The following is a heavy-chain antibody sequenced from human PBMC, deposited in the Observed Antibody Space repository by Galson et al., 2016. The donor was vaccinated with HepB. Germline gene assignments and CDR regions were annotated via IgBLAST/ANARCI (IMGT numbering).Heavy chain of an antibody. D-gene: IGHD1-26*01. J-gene: IGHJ4*02. Sequence: SLRLSCAASGFTFSGSWMSWVRQAPGNGLEWVAHINQAGTAIYYVDSVKGRFTISRDNAKNSLYLQMSSQRAEDTAVYFCVGWYSGTYSANYWGQGTLVTVSS. CDR1: GFTFSGSW. CDR2: INQAGTAI. V-gene: IGHV3-7*01. CDR3: VGWYSGTYSANY.